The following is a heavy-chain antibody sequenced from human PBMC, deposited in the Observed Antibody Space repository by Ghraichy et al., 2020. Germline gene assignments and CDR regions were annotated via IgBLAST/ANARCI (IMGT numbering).Heavy chain of an antibody. D-gene: IGHD6-19*01. CDR3: STAGWRLVDY. V-gene: IGHV3-15*01. CDR1: GFTFSNAW. CDR2: IKSKTDGGTT. J-gene: IGHJ4*02. Sequence: GGSLRLSCAASGFTFSNAWMSWVRQAPGKGLEWVGSIKSKTDGGTTDYAAPVKGRFTISRDDSKNTLYLQMNSLKTEDTAVYYCSTAGWRLVDYWGQGTLVTVSS.